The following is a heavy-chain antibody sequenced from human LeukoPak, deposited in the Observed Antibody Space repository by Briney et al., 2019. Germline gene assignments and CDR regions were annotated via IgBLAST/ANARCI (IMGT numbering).Heavy chain of an antibody. CDR2: IKSKTDAGTT. Sequence: PGGSLRLSCAASGFTFSNAWMSWVRQAPGKGLEWVGRIKSKTDAGTTEYAAPVKGRFTMSSDDSKNTLYLQMNSLKTYDTAVYYCTTGPLAYFGGDCYRFDCWGQVTMVTVST. CDR3: TTGPLAYFGGDCYRFDC. J-gene: IGHJ4*02. V-gene: IGHV3-15*01. CDR1: GFTFSNAW. D-gene: IGHD2-21*02.